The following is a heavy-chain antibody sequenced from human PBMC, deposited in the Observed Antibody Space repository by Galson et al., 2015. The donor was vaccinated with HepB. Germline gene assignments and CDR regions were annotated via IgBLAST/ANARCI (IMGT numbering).Heavy chain of an antibody. D-gene: IGHD2-21*01. Sequence: SLRLSCAASGFSFSTYNMNWVRQAPGKGLEWVSHITSSSRTVYYTDSVKGRFTISRDNAKNSLYLQMNSLGVEDTAVYYCARENGRLIAYFDYWGQGALVTVSS. CDR2: ITSSSRTV. CDR1: GFSFSTYN. CDR3: ARENGRLIAYFDY. J-gene: IGHJ4*02. V-gene: IGHV3-48*01.